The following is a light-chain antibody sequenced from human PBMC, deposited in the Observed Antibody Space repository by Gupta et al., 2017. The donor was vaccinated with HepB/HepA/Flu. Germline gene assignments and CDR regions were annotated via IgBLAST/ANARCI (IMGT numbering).Light chain of an antibody. CDR3: SSYTSSSTRV. V-gene: IGLV2-14*03. J-gene: IGLJ1*01. Sequence: QSALPQPASVSGSPGPSITISCTGTSSDVGGYNYVSWYQQHPGKAPKLMIYDVSNRPSGVSTRFSGSKAGNTASLTISGLQEEDAADYYCSSYTSSSTRVFGTGTKVTVL. CDR1: SSDVGGYNY. CDR2: DVS.